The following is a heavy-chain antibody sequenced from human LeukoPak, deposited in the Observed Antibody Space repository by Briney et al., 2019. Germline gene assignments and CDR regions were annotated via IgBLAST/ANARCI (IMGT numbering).Heavy chain of an antibody. CDR1: GFTFSSYW. J-gene: IGHJ3*02. Sequence: GSLRLSCAASGFTFSSYWMSWVRPAPGKGLEWVANIKQDGSEKYYVDSVKGRFTISRDNAKNSLYLQMNSLRAEDTAVYYCARDLPSYDSSGYYLPEDAFDIWGQGTMVTVSS. CDR3: ARDLPSYDSSGYYLPEDAFDI. D-gene: IGHD3-22*01. CDR2: IKQDGSEK. V-gene: IGHV3-7*01.